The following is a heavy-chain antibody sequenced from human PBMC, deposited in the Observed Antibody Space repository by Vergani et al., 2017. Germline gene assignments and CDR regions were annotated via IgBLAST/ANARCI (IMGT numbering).Heavy chain of an antibody. V-gene: IGHV3-30*18. J-gene: IGHJ4*02. CDR3: AKDQGSSSCFDY. Sequence: QVQLVESGGGVVQPGRSLRLSCAASGFTFSSYGMHWVRQAPGKGREWVAVISYDGSNKYYADSVKGRFTISRDNSKNTLYLQMNSLRAEDTAVYYCAKDQGSSSCFDYWGQGTLVTVSS. CDR1: GFTFSSYG. CDR2: ISYDGSNK. D-gene: IGHD6-13*01.